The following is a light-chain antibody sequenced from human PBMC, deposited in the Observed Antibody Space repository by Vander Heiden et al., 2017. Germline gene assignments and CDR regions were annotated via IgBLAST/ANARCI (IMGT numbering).Light chain of an antibody. Sequence: EIVLTQSPATLSLSPGEGATLSCRASQSVSSYLAWYQHKPGQAPRLLIYEASNRATCVPARFRGNGAGTDFTLTISSLGPEEFAVYYCQHRSGWLPGTFGQGTKVEIK. CDR1: QSVSSY. J-gene: IGKJ1*01. CDR2: EAS. V-gene: IGKV3-11*01. CDR3: QHRSGWLPGT.